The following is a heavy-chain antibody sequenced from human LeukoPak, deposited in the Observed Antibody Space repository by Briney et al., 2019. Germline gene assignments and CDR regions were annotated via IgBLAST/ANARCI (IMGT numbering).Heavy chain of an antibody. V-gene: IGHV4-34*01. J-gene: IGHJ4*02. D-gene: IGHD6-19*01. CDR1: GGSFSGYY. Sequence: PSETLSLTCAVYGGSFSGYYWSWIRQPPGKGLEWIGEINHSGSTNYNPSLKSRVTISVDTSKNQFSLKLSSVTAADTAVYYCARQAVAGGHFDYWGQGTLVTVSS. CDR3: ARQAVAGGHFDY. CDR2: INHSGST.